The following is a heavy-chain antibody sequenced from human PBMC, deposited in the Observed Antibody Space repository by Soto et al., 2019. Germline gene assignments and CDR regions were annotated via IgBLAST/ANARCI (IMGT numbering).Heavy chain of an antibody. CDR2: ISGSGGST. D-gene: IGHD3-3*01. V-gene: IGHV3-23*01. CDR3: AKANTIFGVAIEDYSYYYGMDV. J-gene: IGHJ6*02. CDR1: GFTFSSYG. Sequence: GGSLRLSCAASGFTFSSYGMSWVRQAPGKGLEWVSVISGSGGSTYYADSVKGRFTISRDNSKNTLHLQMNSLTAEDTAIYYCAKANTIFGVAIEDYSYYYGMDVWGQGTTVTV.